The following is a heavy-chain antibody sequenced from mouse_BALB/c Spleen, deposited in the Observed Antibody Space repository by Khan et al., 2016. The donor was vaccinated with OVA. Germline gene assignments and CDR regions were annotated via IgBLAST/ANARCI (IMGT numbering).Heavy chain of an antibody. CDR3: ARPRFGYFDV. Sequence: QVQLKESGPDLVAPSQSLSITCTVSGFSLTNFGVHWVRQPPGKGLEWLVVIWSDGRTTYNSALKSRLSISKDNSKSQVFLKMNSLQTDDTAMYYCARPRFGYFDVWGAGTTVTVSS. CDR2: IWSDGRT. J-gene: IGHJ1*01. CDR1: GFSLTNFG. V-gene: IGHV2-6-2*01.